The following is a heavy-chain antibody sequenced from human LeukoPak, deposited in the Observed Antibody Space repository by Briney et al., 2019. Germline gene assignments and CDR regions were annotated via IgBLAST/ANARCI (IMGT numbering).Heavy chain of an antibody. J-gene: IGHJ5*02. CDR3: ARGPTDYANWFDP. D-gene: IGHD4-17*01. V-gene: IGHV1-3*04. CDR1: GYTFINSA. Sequence: GSXRVSCKTSGYTFINSAMHWVRQAPGQGLEGMAWINTGNGNTKYAQKFQGRATITRDTSATTPYMELSSLTSEDTAVYYCARGPTDYANWFDPWGQGTLVTVSS. CDR2: INTGNGNT.